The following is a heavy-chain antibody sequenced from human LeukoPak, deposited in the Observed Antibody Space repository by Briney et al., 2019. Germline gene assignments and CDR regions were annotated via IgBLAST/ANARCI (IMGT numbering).Heavy chain of an antibody. CDR2: SYNSWST. CDR3: ARGGRDFATSFDP. CDR1: GDSLSSGGYS. D-gene: IGHD2-15*01. Sequence: SETLSLTCAVSGDSLSSGGYSWRWIRQPPGRGLEWTGYSYNSWSTYYNPSLKSRANISVDRSKNQFSLKLSSVTAADTAVYYCARGGRDFATSFDPWGQGTLVTVSS. V-gene: IGHV4-30-2*01. J-gene: IGHJ5*02.